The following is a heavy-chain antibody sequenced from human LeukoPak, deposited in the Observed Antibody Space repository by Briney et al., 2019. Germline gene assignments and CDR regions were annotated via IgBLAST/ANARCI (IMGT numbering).Heavy chain of an antibody. CDR1: GGSFSGYY. V-gene: IGHV4-34*01. CDR2: INHSGST. J-gene: IGHJ4*02. Sequence: SETLSLTCAVYGGSFSGYYWSWIRQPPGKGLEWIGEINHSGSTNYNPSLKSRVTISADTSKNQFSLKLSSVTAADTAVYYCARLSGKRLNYWGQGTLVTVSS. CDR3: ARLSGKRLNY. D-gene: IGHD4-17*01.